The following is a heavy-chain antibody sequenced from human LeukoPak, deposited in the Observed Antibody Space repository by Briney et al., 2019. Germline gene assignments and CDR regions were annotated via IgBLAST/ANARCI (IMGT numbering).Heavy chain of an antibody. CDR1: GGTFSSYA. J-gene: IGHJ4*02. CDR2: IIPIFGTA. Sequence: ASVKVSCKASGGTFSSYAISWVRQAPGQGLEWMGGIIPIFGTANYAQKFQGRVTITADKSTSTAYMELSSQRSEDTAVYYCARDRPYITIFGVVIPSYYFDYWGQGTLVTVSS. CDR3: ARDRPYITIFGVVIPSYYFDY. D-gene: IGHD3-3*01. V-gene: IGHV1-69*06.